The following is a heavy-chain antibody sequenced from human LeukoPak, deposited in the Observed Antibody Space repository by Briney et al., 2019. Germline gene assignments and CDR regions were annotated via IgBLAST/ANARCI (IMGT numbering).Heavy chain of an antibody. CDR3: AKGYYYYDSSGYNYFDY. CDR1: GFTFDDYA. J-gene: IGHJ4*02. CDR2: ISWNSGSI. Sequence: GGSLRLSCAASGFTFDDYAMHWVRQAPGKGLEGVSGISWNSGSIGYADSVKGRFTISRDNAKNSLYLQMNSLRAEDTALYYCAKGYYYYDSSGYNYFDYWGQGTLVTVSS. V-gene: IGHV3-9*01. D-gene: IGHD3-22*01.